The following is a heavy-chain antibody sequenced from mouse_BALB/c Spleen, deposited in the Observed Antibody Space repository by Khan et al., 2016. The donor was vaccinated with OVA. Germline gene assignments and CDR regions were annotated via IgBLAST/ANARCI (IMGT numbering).Heavy chain of an antibody. V-gene: IGHV2-6*02. CDR2: IWSDGIT. Sequence: VELKESGPGLVAPSQSLSITCTVSGFSLTTYGVHWVRQPPGKGLEWLVVIWSDGITTYNSALKSRLSISKDNSKSQVFLKMNSLQTDDTAMYYCARGGFYAMDYWGQGTSVTVSS. J-gene: IGHJ4*01. CDR3: ARGGFYAMDY. CDR1: GFSLTTYG.